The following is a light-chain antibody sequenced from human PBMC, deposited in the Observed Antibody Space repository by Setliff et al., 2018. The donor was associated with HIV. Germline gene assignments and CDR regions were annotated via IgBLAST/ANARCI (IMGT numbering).Light chain of an antibody. V-gene: IGKV4-1*01. J-gene: IGKJ1*01. CDR3: QQYYSTPET. CDR1: QSVFYSSYNKNF. Sequence: DIVMTQFPESLAGSLGERATINCTSSQSVFYSSYNKNFLAWYQQKPGQAPKLLIYWASTRESGIPDRFSGSGSRTDFTLTITTLQAEDVAVYYCQQYYSTPETFGQGTKVDIK. CDR2: WAS.